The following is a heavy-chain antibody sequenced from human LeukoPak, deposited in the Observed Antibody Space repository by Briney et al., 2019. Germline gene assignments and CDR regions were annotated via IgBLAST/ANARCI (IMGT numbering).Heavy chain of an antibody. CDR1: GFTFNSYW. D-gene: IGHD6-19*01. V-gene: IGHV3-7*03. CDR3: ARLGPTSSGWPESFDY. Sequence: GGSLRLSCAASGFTFNSYWMNWVRQAPGKGLEWVANMKRDGSEKYYVDSVKGRFTISRDNAKNSLDLQMNSLRVEDTAVYYCARLGPTSSGWPESFDYWGQGNLVTVSS. J-gene: IGHJ4*02. CDR2: MKRDGSEK.